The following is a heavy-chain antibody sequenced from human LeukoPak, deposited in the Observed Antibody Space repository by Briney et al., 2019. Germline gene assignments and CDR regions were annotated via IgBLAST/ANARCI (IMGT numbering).Heavy chain of an antibody. CDR2: ISAIGATT. CDR1: GFTFSSRH. D-gene: IGHD6-19*01. Sequence: QPGGSLRLSCAASGFTFSSRHMSWVRQASGKGLEWVSSISAIGATTYYADSVEGRFTISRDNSKTTLSLQMTSMRPQDTAVYYCARCYTSGWTVEYSYYAMDVWGQGTTVTVSS. CDR3: ARCYTSGWTVEYSYYAMDV. J-gene: IGHJ6*02. V-gene: IGHV3-23*01.